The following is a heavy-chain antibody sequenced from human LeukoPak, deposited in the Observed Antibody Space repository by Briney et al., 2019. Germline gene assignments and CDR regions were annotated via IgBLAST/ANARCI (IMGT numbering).Heavy chain of an antibody. CDR1: GFTFSSYA. Sequence: PGGSLRLSCAASGFTFSSYAMGWVRQAPGKGLEWVSAISGSGGSTYYADSVKGRFTISRDNSKNTLYLQMNSLRAEDTAVYYCAKDIYGDYGGLDYWGQGTLVTASS. CDR3: AKDIYGDYGGLDY. CDR2: ISGSGGST. D-gene: IGHD4-17*01. J-gene: IGHJ4*02. V-gene: IGHV3-23*01.